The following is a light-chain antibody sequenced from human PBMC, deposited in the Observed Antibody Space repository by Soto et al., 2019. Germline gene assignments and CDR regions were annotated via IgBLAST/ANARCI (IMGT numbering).Light chain of an antibody. Sequence: SSELTQPPSVSVAPGQTARITCGGTNIGSKSVHWYQQKPGQAPVLVVYDDSDRPSGIPERFSGSNSGNTATLTISRVEAGDEADYYCQVWDSSSDLFVFGTGTKLTVL. J-gene: IGLJ1*01. CDR2: DDS. CDR1: NIGSKS. CDR3: QVWDSSSDLFV. V-gene: IGLV3-21*02.